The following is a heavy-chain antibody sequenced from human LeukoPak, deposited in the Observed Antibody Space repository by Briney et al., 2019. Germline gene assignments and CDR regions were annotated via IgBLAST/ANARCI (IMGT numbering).Heavy chain of an antibody. V-gene: IGHV1-69*05. CDR2: IIPIFCKA. D-gene: IGHD3-22*01. CDR3: ARAKRSGYDSIYYYYYMDV. Sequence: ASVKVSCKASGGTFSSYAISWVRQAPGQGLEGMGRIIPIFCKANYAQKFQGRVTITTDESTSTAYMELSSLRSEDTAVYYCARAKRSGYDSIYYYYYMDVWGKGTTVTVSS. J-gene: IGHJ6*03. CDR1: GGTFSSYA.